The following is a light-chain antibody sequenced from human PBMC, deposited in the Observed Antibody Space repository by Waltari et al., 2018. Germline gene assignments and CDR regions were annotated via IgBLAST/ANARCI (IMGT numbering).Light chain of an antibody. Sequence: QMTQSPLSLSASVGDTVTITCRASQGLFHYFAWYHKKAGKPPKLLIYGASALQYGVPSRFRGRGFWTDFTLTISCLQPEDVATYYCQKNNGPPITFGGRTKVEIK. V-gene: IGKV1-27*01. CDR1: QGLFHY. CDR3: QKNNGPPIT. J-gene: IGKJ4*01. CDR2: GAS.